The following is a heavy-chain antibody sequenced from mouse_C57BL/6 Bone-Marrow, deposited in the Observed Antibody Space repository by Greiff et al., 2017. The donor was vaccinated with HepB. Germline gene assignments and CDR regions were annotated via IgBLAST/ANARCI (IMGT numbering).Heavy chain of an antibody. J-gene: IGHJ4*01. CDR1: GFTFSSYG. CDR3: ARHDPYYYAMDY. V-gene: IGHV5-6*01. CDR2: ISSGGSYT. Sequence: EVKLLESGGDLVKPGGSLKLSCAASGFTFSSYGMSWVRQTPDKSLEWVATISSGGSYTYYPDSVKGRFTISRDNAKNTLYLQMSSLKSEDTAMYYCARHDPYYYAMDYWGQGTPVTVSS.